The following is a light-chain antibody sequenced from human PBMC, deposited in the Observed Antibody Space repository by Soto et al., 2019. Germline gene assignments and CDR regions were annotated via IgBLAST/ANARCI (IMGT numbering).Light chain of an antibody. CDR3: CSYTSSSTYV. Sequence: QSALTQPASVSGSPGQSITMSCTGTSSDVGGYNYVSWYQQHLGKAPKLMIYEVSNRPSGVSNRFSGSKSGNTASLTISGLQAEDEADYYCCSYTSSSTYVFGTGTKLTVL. CDR2: EVS. J-gene: IGLJ1*01. V-gene: IGLV2-14*01. CDR1: SSDVGGYNY.